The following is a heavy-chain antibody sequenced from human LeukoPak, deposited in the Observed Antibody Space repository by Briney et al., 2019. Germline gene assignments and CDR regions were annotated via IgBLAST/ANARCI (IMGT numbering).Heavy chain of an antibody. CDR3: AKIDAY. Sequence: GGSLRLSCAASGFTFRNYGMHWVRQAPGKGLEWVAFIVFDGTNKYYADSVKGRFTISRDNAKNTLYLQMSSLRAEDTAVYYCAKIDAYWGQGTLATVSS. J-gene: IGHJ4*02. V-gene: IGHV3-30*02. CDR1: GFTFRNYG. CDR2: IVFDGTNK.